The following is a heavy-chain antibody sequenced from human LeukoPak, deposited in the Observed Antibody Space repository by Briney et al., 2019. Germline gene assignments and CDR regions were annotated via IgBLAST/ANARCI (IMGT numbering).Heavy chain of an antibody. CDR3: ASSGYDFQGGYFDY. Sequence: GGSLRLSCAASGFTFSSYSMNWVRQAPGKGLEWVSSISSSSSYIYYADSVKGRFTISRDNAKNSLYLQMNSLRVEDTAVYYCASSGYDFQGGYFDYWGQGTLVTVSS. CDR1: GFTFSSYS. D-gene: IGHD5-12*01. CDR2: ISSSSSYI. V-gene: IGHV3-21*01. J-gene: IGHJ4*02.